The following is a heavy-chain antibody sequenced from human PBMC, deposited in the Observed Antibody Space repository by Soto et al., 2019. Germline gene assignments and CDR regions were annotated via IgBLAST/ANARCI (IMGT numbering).Heavy chain of an antibody. CDR2: IYYRGTT. J-gene: IGHJ6*01. D-gene: IGHD1-26*01. CDR3: AREWEIRGAGMDF. Sequence: QVQVQESGPGLVKPSQTLSLTCTVSGDSVSSGGYYWSWIRQHPGKGLEWIGYIYYRGTTYYNPSLKSRVTISLDTSKNQFSLKMTSVTAADPAVDYCAREWEIRGAGMDFW. V-gene: IGHV4-31*03. CDR1: GDSVSSGGYY.